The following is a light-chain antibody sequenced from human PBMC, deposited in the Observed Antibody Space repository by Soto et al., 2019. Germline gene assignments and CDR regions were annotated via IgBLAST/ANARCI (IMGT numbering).Light chain of an antibody. CDR1: QSISSY. CDR3: QQSYSTMWT. J-gene: IGKJ1*01. Sequence: DIQMTQSPSSLSASFGHRLTITCPASQSISSYLNWYQQKPGKAPKLLIYAASSLQSGVPSRFSGSGSGTDFPLTISSLQPEDFATYYCQQSYSTMWTFGQGTKVDIK. V-gene: IGKV1-39*01. CDR2: AAS.